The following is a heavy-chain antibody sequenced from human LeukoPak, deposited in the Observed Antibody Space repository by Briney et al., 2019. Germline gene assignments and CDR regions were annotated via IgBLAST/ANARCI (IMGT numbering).Heavy chain of an antibody. CDR1: GGSISSGGYS. D-gene: IGHD3-10*01. Sequence: SQTLSLTCTVSGGSISSGGYSWSWIRQHPGKGLEWIGYIYYSGSTYYNPSLKSRVTISVDTSKNQFSLKLSSVAAADTAVYYCARGLWVRFVYWGQGTLVTVSS. CDR3: ARGLWVRFVY. J-gene: IGHJ4*02. V-gene: IGHV4-31*03. CDR2: IYYSGST.